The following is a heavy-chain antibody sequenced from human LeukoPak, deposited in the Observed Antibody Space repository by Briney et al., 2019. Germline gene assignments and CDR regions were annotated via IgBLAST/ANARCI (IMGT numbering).Heavy chain of an antibody. CDR3: AKDGHHDSSGRGGGFDI. J-gene: IGHJ3*02. CDR1: GFSFSSYA. D-gene: IGHD3-22*01. CDR2: ISGSGGST. Sequence: GGSLRLSCAASGFSFSSYAMGWVRQAPGKGLVWVSGISGSGGSTYYADSVKGRFTISRDKSKNTLCMRMNSLRAEDTAVYYCAKDGHHDSSGRGGGFDIWGQGTMVTVSS. V-gene: IGHV3-23*01.